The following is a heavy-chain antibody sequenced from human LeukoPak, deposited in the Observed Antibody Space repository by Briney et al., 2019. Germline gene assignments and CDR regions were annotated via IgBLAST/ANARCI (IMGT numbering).Heavy chain of an antibody. J-gene: IGHJ6*03. CDR3: AGARKLPSKQRYYYYYKDV. CDR2: MNPNSGNT. V-gene: IGHV1-8*01. Sequence: ASVKVSCKASGYTFTSYDINWVPQATGQGLEWMGWMNPNSGNTGYAQKFQGRVTMTRNTSISTAYMELSSLRSEDTAVYYCAGARKLPSKQRYYYYYKDVWGKGTTVTVSS. D-gene: IGHD6-25*01. CDR1: GYTFTSYD.